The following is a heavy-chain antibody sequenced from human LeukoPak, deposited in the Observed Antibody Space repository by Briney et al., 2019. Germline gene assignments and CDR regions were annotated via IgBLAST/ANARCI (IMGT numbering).Heavy chain of an antibody. CDR3: ARQTRDGSGSRGYSFDF. CDR1: GYSFTVYW. CDR2: IYPGDSDT. Sequence: GESLKISCKGSGYSFTVYWIGWVRQMPGKGLEWMGIIYPGDSDTRYSPSFEGQVTISVDKSISTAYLQWSSLKASDTAMYYCARQTRDGSGSRGYSFDFWGQGTLVAVSS. J-gene: IGHJ4*02. D-gene: IGHD3-10*01. V-gene: IGHV5-51*01.